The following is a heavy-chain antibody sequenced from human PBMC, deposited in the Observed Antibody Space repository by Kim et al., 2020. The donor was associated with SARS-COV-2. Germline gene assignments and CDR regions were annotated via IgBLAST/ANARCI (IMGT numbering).Heavy chain of an antibody. CDR3: AKSPHYYGSGSYWGYYYYGMDV. J-gene: IGHJ6*02. V-gene: IGHV3-33*06. CDR1: GFTFSSYG. D-gene: IGHD3-10*01. Sequence: GGSLRLSCAASGFTFSSYGMHWVRQAPGKGLEWVAVIWYDGSNKYYADSVKGRFTISRDNSKNTLYLQMNSLRAEDTAVYYCAKSPHYYGSGSYWGYYYYGMDVWGQGTTVTVSS. CDR2: IWYDGSNK.